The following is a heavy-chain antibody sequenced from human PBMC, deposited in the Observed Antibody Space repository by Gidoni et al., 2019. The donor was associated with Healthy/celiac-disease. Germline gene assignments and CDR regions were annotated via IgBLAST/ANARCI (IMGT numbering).Heavy chain of an antibody. CDR2: INHSGST. Sequence: GLEWIGEINHSGSTNYNPSLKSRVTISVDTSKNQFSLKLSSVTAADTAVYYCARGGAGEYRYNWNDGFRFAFDIWGQGTMVTVSS. J-gene: IGHJ3*02. V-gene: IGHV4-34*01. CDR3: ARGGAGEYRYNWNDGFRFAFDI. D-gene: IGHD1-1*01.